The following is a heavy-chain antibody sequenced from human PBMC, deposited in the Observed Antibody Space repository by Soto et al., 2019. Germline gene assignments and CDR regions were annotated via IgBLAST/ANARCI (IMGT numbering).Heavy chain of an antibody. V-gene: IGHV3-48*02. CDR2: ISSSSSTI. CDR3: ARDNPRSSGWDV. CDR1: EFTLSSYS. J-gene: IGHJ6*02. Sequence: EVQLVESGGGLVQPGGSLRLSCEASEFTLSSYSMNWARQAPGQGLEWVSYISSSSSTIYYADSVKGRFTISRDNAKNSLYLQMNSLRDEDTAVYYCARDNPRSSGWDVWGQGTTVTVSS.